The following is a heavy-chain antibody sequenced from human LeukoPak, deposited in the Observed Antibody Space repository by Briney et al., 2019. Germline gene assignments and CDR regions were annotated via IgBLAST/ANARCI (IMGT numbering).Heavy chain of an antibody. D-gene: IGHD3-22*01. CDR1: GFTFSSYS. CDR3: AKAPRITMIVVVSGAFDI. V-gene: IGHV3-23*01. Sequence: GGSLRLSCAASGFTFSSYSMNWVRQAPGKGLEWVSAISGSGGSTYYADSVKGRFTISRDNSKNTLYLQMNSLRAEDTAVYYCAKAPRITMIVVVSGAFDIWGQGTMVTVSS. CDR2: ISGSGGST. J-gene: IGHJ3*02.